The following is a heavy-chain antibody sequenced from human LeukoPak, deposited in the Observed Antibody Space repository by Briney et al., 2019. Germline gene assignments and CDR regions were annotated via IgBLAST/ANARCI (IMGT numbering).Heavy chain of an antibody. CDR1: GLTVSGTH. Sequence: GGSLRLSCAAPGLTVSGTHMSWVRRAPGKGLEWVSVIYSGGSTYYADSVKGRFTISRDNSKNTVYLQMNSLRAEDTAVYYCARSPGYSDYWGQGALVTVSS. CDR2: IYSGGST. V-gene: IGHV3-53*01. CDR3: ARSPGYSDY. J-gene: IGHJ4*02.